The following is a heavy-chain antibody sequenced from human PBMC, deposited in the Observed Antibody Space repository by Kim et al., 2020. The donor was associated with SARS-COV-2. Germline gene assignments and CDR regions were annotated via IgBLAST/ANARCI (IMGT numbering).Heavy chain of an antibody. J-gene: IGHJ6*04. Sequence: GGSLRLSCAASGFTFSSYLMHWVRQAPGKGLVWVSRINSDGSSTTYADSVKGRFTISRDNAKNTLYLQMNSLRAEDTAVYYCARVGGVVVPAATPYCYYCMDVWGKGTTVTVSS. CDR3: ARVGGVVVPAATPYCYYCMDV. CDR2: INSDGSST. V-gene: IGHV3-74*01. D-gene: IGHD2-2*01. CDR1: GFTFSSYL.